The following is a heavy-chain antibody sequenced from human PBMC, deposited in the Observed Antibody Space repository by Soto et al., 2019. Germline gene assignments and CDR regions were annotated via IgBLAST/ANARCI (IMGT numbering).Heavy chain of an antibody. J-gene: IGHJ4*02. CDR1: GFTFSSYG. Sequence: PGGSLRLSCAASGFTFSSYGMHWVRQAPGKGLEWVAVISYDGSNKYYADSVKGRFTISRDNSKNTLYLQMNSLRAEDTAVYYCAKEFYCISTSCRGFDYWGQGTLVTSPQ. CDR3: AKEFYCISTSCRGFDY. CDR2: ISYDGSNK. V-gene: IGHV3-30*18. D-gene: IGHD2-2*01.